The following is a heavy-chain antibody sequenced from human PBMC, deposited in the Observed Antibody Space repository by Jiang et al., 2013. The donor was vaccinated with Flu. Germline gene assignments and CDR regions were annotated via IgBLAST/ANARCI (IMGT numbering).Heavy chain of an antibody. CDR3: ASAFGDYPDN. V-gene: IGHV4-30-4*01. Sequence: VKPSQTLSLTCTVSGASISSGDYYWSWIRQPPGKGLEWLGFFYYGGSSYNNPSLKSRLTISGDTSKNQFSLRLSSLTAADTAVYYCASAFGDYPDNWGQGTLVTVSS. CDR2: FYYGGSS. CDR1: GASISSGDYY. J-gene: IGHJ4*02. D-gene: IGHD3-10*01.